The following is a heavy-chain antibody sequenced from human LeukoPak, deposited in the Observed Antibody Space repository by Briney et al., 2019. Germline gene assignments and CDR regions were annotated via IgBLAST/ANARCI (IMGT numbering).Heavy chain of an antibody. CDR1: GGSISSYY. CDR3: ARGTTRYYYGSGSSA. D-gene: IGHD3-10*01. J-gene: IGHJ5*02. CDR2: IYYSGST. V-gene: IGHV4-59*12. Sequence: SETLSLTCTVSGGSISSYYWSWIRQPPGKGLEWIGYIYYSGSTNYNPSLKSRVTISVDTSKNQFSLKLSSVTAADTAVYYCARGTTRYYYGSGSSAWGQGTLVTVSS.